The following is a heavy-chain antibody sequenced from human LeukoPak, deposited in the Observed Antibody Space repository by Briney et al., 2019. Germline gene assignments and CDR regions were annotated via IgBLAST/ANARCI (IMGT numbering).Heavy chain of an antibody. D-gene: IGHD3-22*01. V-gene: IGHV3-7*01. J-gene: IGHJ4*02. CDR1: GFTLSSYW. CDR3: ARVYGSSGYYQDYFDH. Sequence: GGSLRLSWAASGFTLSSYWMSWVRQAPGKGLEWVANIKQDGGQKYYVDSVKGRFTISRDNAKNSLYLQMNSLRAEDTAVYYCARVYGSSGYYQDYFDHWGQGTLVHVSS. CDR2: IKQDGGQK.